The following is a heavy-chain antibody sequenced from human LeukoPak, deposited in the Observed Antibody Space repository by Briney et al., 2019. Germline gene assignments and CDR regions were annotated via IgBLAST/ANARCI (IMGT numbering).Heavy chain of an antibody. CDR3: AKDAPYYGSWSPPKLDY. Sequence: GRSLRLSCAASGFTFSSYGMHWVRQAPGKGLEWVAVISYDGSNKYYADSVKGRFTISRDNSKNTLYLQMNSLRAEDTAVYYCAKDAPYYGSWSPPKLDYWGQGTLVTVSS. V-gene: IGHV3-30*18. J-gene: IGHJ4*02. CDR1: GFTFSSYG. CDR2: ISYDGSNK. D-gene: IGHD3-10*01.